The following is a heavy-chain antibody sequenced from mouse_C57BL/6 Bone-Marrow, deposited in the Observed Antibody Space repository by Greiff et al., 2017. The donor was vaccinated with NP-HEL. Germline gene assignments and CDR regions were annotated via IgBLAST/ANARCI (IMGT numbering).Heavy chain of an antibody. CDR3: ARRYDYPDY. CDR1: GYTFTDYY. CDR2: INPNNGGT. Sequence: EVQLQQSGPELVKPGAPVKISCKASGYTFTDYYMNWVKQSHGKSLEWIGDINPNNGGTSYNQKFKGKATLTVDKSSSTAYMELRSLTSEDSAVYYCARRYDYPDYWGQGTTLTVSS. V-gene: IGHV1-26*01. D-gene: IGHD2-4*01. J-gene: IGHJ2*01.